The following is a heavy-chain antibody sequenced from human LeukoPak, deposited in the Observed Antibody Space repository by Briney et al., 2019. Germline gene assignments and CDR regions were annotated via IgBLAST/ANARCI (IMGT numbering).Heavy chain of an antibody. CDR2: ISGSGGST. J-gene: IGHJ5*02. CDR3: AKEGVIFGVVKGFDP. D-gene: IGHD3-3*01. CDR1: GFTFSGYA. Sequence: GGSLRLSCAASGFTFSGYAMSWVRQAPGKGLEWVSAISGSGGSTYYADSVKGRFTISRDNSKNTLYLQMNSLRAEDTAVYYCAKEGVIFGVVKGFDPWGQGTLVTVSS. V-gene: IGHV3-23*01.